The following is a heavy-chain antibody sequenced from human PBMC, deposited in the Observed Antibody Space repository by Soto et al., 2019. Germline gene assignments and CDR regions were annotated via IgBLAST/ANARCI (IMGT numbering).Heavy chain of an antibody. Sequence: PSETLSLTCTVSGGSISGYYWSWIRQPPGKRLEWIGYIDYYGSTNYNPSLKSRVTISVDTSKKQFSLNLGSVTAADTAVYYCVRGSTSKFMYWGRGTLVTVSS. CDR2: IDYYGST. J-gene: IGHJ4*02. V-gene: IGHV4-59*01. CDR1: GGSISGYY. CDR3: VRGSTSKFMY. D-gene: IGHD3-16*01.